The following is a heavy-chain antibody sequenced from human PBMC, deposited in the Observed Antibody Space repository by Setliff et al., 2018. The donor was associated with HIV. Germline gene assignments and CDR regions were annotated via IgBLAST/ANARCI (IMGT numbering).Heavy chain of an antibody. V-gene: IGHV4-4*07. CDR3: ARVSVGGLLFPFYYYHYGMDV. J-gene: IGHJ6*02. CDR1: GGSISSYY. CDR2: IYPSGIT. D-gene: IGHD3-3*01. Sequence: SETLSLTCTVSGGSISSYYWSWIRQPAGKGLEWIGRIYPSGITYYSSSLKSRVTVSVDTSRIQFSLKLTSVTAADTAVYFCARVSVGGLLFPFYYYHYGMDVWGQGTTVTVSS.